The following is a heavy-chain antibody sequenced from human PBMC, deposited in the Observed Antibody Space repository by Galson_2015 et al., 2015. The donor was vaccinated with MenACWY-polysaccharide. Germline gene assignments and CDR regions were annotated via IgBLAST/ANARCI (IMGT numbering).Heavy chain of an antibody. J-gene: IGHJ6*03. Sequence: SLRLSCAASGFTFSSYWMSWVRQAPGKGLEWVANIKQDGSEKYYVDSVKGRFTISRDNAKNSLYLQMNSLRAEDTAVYYCARSGSSWYYHYYYYYYYMDVWGKGTTVTVSS. D-gene: IGHD6-13*01. V-gene: IGHV3-7*01. CDR1: GFTFSSYW. CDR3: ARSGSSWYYHYYYYYYYMDV. CDR2: IKQDGSEK.